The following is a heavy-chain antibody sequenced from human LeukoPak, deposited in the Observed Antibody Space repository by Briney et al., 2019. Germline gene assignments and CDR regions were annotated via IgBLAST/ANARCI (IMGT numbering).Heavy chain of an antibody. CDR2: IYHSEST. CDR3: ARFDHVWETHGMDAFDL. CDR1: GYSISRGYY. V-gene: IGHV4-38-2*01. J-gene: IGHJ3*01. Sequence: PSETLSLTCGVSGYSISRGYYWGWIRQPPGKVLEWIGNIYHSESTHYNPSLKSRVTISPVTSKNQFSLKLTSVTASDTAVYYCARFDHVWETHGMDAFDLWGQGTMVTVSS. D-gene: IGHD3-16*01.